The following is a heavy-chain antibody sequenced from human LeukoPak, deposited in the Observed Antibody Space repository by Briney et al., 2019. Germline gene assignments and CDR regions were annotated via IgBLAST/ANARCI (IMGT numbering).Heavy chain of an antibody. D-gene: IGHD2-15*01. J-gene: IGHJ2*01. V-gene: IGHV3-21*01. CDR1: GFTFSSYS. CDR3: ARDRFPRDSTVDWYFDL. CDR2: ISSSSSYI. Sequence: GGSLRLSCAASGFTFSSYSMNWVRQAPGKGLEWVSSISSSSSYIYYADSVKGRFTISRDNAKNSLYLQMNSLRAEDTAVYYCARDRFPRDSTVDWYFDLWGRGTLVTVSS.